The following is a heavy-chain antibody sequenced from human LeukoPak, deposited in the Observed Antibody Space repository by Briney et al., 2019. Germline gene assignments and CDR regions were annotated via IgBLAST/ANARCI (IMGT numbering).Heavy chain of an antibody. CDR1: GFTFSYYS. J-gene: IGHJ4*02. D-gene: IGHD5-18*01. V-gene: IGHV3-48*04. CDR3: ARHLSGVTGYTYGRGIDY. Sequence: GGSLRLSCAASGFTFSYYSMNWVRQAPGKGLEWVSYISDSSSTIYYADSVKGRFTISRDNAKTSLYLQMNSLRAEDTAVYYCARHLSGVTGYTYGRGIDYWGQGTLVTVSS. CDR2: ISDSSSTI.